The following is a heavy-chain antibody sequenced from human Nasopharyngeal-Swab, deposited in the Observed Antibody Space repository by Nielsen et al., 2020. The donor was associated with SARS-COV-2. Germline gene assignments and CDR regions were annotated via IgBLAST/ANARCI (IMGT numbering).Heavy chain of an antibody. V-gene: IGHV1-2*04. CDR2: INPNSGGT. Sequence: ASVKVSCKASGYTFTGYYMHWVRQAAGQGLEWMGWINPNSGGTKYAPKFQDWVTMTRDTSISTAYMELSRLRSDDTAVYYCARDHSLITGTTYYYGMDVWGQGTTVTVSS. J-gene: IGHJ6*02. CDR1: GYTFTGYY. D-gene: IGHD1-7*01. CDR3: ARDHSLITGTTYYYGMDV.